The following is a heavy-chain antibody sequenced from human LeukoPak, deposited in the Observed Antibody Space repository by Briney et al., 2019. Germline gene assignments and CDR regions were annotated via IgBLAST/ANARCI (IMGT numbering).Heavy chain of an antibody. J-gene: IGHJ4*02. V-gene: IGHV3-23*01. CDR3: AKASGSWRYYFDY. CDR1: GFTFSSYG. Sequence: GGSLRLSCAASGFTFSSYGMSWVRQAPGKGLEWVSAISGSGGSTYYADSVKGRFTISRDNSKNTLYLQMNSLRAEDTAVYYCAKASGSWRYYFDYWGQGTLVTVSS. D-gene: IGHD6-13*01. CDR2: ISGSGGST.